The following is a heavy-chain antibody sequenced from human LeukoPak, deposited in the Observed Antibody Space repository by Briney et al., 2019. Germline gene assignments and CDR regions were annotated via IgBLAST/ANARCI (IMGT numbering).Heavy chain of an antibody. D-gene: IGHD3-10*01. CDR3: AKLWFGEPQYYFDY. CDR1: GFTFDDYA. V-gene: IGHV3-23*01. J-gene: IGHJ4*02. Sequence: GGSLRLSCAASGFTFDDYAMHWVRQAPGKGLEWVSAISGSGGSTYYADSVKGRFTISRDNSKNTLYLQMNSLRAEDTAVYYCAKLWFGEPQYYFDYWGQGTLVTVSS. CDR2: ISGSGGST.